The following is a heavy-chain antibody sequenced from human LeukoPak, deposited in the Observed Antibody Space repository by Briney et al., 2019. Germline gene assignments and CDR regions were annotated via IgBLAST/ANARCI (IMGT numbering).Heavy chain of an antibody. D-gene: IGHD5-18*01. Sequence: SETLSLTCAVYGGSFSGYYWSWIRQPPGKGLEWIGEINHSGSTNYNPSLKSRVTISVDTSKNQFSLKLSSVTAADTAVYYCARGRIQLWFRTNYYYYYMDVWGKGPRSPSP. J-gene: IGHJ6*03. CDR2: INHSGST. CDR1: GGSFSGYY. CDR3: ARGRIQLWFRTNYYYYYMDV. V-gene: IGHV4-34*01.